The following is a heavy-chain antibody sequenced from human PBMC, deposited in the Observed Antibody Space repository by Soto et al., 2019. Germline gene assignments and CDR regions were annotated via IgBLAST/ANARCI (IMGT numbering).Heavy chain of an antibody. D-gene: IGHD1-1*01. J-gene: IGHJ4*02. V-gene: IGHV4-34*01. CDR2: INDSGST. CDR3: ARKLERWPNYFDY. Sequence: SQTKSLTSAVDYGYCIGYYWPRLSQPPGKGLEWIGEINDSGSTSYNPSLKSRVTISVDTSKNQFSLKLSSVTAADTAVYYCARKLERWPNYFDYWGQGNLVTVSS. CDR1: YGYCIGYY.